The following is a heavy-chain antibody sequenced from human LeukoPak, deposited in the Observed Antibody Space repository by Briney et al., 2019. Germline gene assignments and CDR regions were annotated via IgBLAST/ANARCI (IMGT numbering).Heavy chain of an antibody. V-gene: IGHV4-59*12. D-gene: IGHD3-22*01. CDR1: GGSLNTFY. CDR3: ARGLDHYYDSSGYYSPWFDP. J-gene: IGHJ5*02. CDR2: VFSSGNT. Sequence: SETLSLTCSVSGGSLNTFYWSWIRQSPGKRLEWIGYVFSSGNTNYNPSLKSRVTISVDTSKNQFSLKLSSVTAADTAVHYCARGLDHYYDSSGYYSPWFDPWGQGTLVTVSS.